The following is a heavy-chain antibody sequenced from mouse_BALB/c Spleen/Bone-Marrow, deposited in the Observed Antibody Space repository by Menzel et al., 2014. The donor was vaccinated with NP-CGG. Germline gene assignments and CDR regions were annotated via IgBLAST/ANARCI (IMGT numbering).Heavy chain of an antibody. Sequence: DLVKPGASVKLSCKASGYTFTSYWINWIKQRPGQGLEWLGRIAPGSGSTYSNEMFKGKATLTVDTSSSTAYIQLSSLSSEDSAVYFCAREAYYYENYAMDYWGQGTSVTVSS. J-gene: IGHJ4*01. CDR1: GYTFTSYW. V-gene: IGHV1S41*01. CDR2: IAPGSGST. D-gene: IGHD1-1*01. CDR3: AREAYYYENYAMDY.